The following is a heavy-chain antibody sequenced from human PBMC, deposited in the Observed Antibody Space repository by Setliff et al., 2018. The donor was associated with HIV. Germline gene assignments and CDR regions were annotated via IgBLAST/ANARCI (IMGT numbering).Heavy chain of an antibody. D-gene: IGHD5-12*01. CDR3: ATASGYDLLMGAFDI. J-gene: IGHJ3*02. V-gene: IGHV4-34*01. CDR1: GGSFSGYY. Sequence: PSETLSLTCAVSGGSFSGYYWSWIRQPPGKGLEWIGEINQSGGINYNPSLKSRVTISIDTFKNQFSMKLYSVTAADTAVYYCATASGYDLLMGAFDIWGQGTMVTVS. CDR2: INQSGGI.